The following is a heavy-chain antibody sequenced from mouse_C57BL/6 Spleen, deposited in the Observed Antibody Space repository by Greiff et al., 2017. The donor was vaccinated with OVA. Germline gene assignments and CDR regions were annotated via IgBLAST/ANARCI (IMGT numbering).Heavy chain of an antibody. V-gene: IGHV1-69*01. Sequence: QVQLQQSGAELVMPGASVKLSCKASGYTFTSYWMHWVKQRPGQGLEWIGEIDPSDSYTNYNQKFKGKSTLTVDKSSSTAYMQLSSLTSEDSAVYYCASTVVATHYYAMDYWGQGTSVTVSS. CDR3: ASTVVATHYYAMDY. CDR2: IDPSDSYT. J-gene: IGHJ4*01. D-gene: IGHD1-1*01. CDR1: GYTFTSYW.